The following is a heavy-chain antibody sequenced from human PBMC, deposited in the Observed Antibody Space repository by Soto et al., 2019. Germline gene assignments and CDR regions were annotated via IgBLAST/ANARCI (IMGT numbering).Heavy chain of an antibody. CDR3: ARSLSRPDYGHPAEYFQH. Sequence: QVQLVESGGGVVQPGRSLRLSCAASGFTFSSYGMHCVRKAPGKGLEWVAVIWYDGSNKYCADSVKGRFTISRDNSKNTLYLQMNSLRAEDTAVYYCARSLSRPDYGHPAEYFQHWGQGTLVTVSS. J-gene: IGHJ1*01. CDR1: GFTFSSYG. V-gene: IGHV3-33*01. CDR2: IWYDGSNK. D-gene: IGHD4-17*01.